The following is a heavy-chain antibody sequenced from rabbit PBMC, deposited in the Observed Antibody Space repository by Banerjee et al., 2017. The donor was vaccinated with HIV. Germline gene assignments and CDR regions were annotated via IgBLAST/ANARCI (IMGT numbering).Heavy chain of an antibody. Sequence: QEQLEESGGDLVKPEGSLTLTCTASGFTFSRYWMSWVRQAPGKELEWIGYTNTGSGLTYCATWANGRFAISKASSSTVTVQMTNLTAAGTDTYFCARDPDYVGGGFVLHLWGPGTLVTVS. CDR3: ARDPDYVGGGFVLHL. D-gene: IGHD8-1*01. CDR2: TNTGSGLT. J-gene: IGHJ4*01. CDR1: GFTFSRYW. V-gene: IGHV1S45*01.